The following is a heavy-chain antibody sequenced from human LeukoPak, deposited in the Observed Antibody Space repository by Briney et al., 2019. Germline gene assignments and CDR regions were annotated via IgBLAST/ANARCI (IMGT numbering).Heavy chain of an antibody. Sequence: GASVKVSCKVSGYTLTELSMHWVRQAPGKGLEWMGGFDPEDGETIYAQKFQGRVTMTEDTSTDTAYMELSSLRSEDTAVYYCATDLVGCSSTSCSPVLDYWGQGTLVTVSS. CDR3: ATDLVGCSSTSCSPVLDY. D-gene: IGHD2-2*01. J-gene: IGHJ4*02. V-gene: IGHV1-24*01. CDR1: GYTLTELS. CDR2: FDPEDGET.